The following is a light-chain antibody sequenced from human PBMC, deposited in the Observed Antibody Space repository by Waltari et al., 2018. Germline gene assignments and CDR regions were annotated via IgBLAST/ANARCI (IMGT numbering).Light chain of an antibody. V-gene: IGLV1-44*01. CDR3: SAWDDSLNGHVI. Sequence: QSLLTQPPSASGTPGQTVTISCSGSWSNIGTNLLSWYQQLPGTAPKLLIHSNNQRPSGVPDRFSCSKSGTSASLAISGLQSADEADYYCSAWDDSLNGHVIFGGGTKLTVL. CDR2: SNN. J-gene: IGLJ2*01. CDR1: WSNIGTNL.